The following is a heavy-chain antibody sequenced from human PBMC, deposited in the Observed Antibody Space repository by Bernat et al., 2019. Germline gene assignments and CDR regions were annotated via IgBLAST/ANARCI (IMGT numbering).Heavy chain of an antibody. CDR2: IRSKAYGGTT. J-gene: IGHJ4*02. CDR3: TRDENSSSWSNPRFDY. Sequence: EVQLVESGGGLVQPGRSLRLSCTASGFTFGDYAMSWVRQAPGKGLEWVGFIRSKAYGGTTEYAASVKGRFTISRDDSKSIAYLQMNSLKTEDTAVYYCTRDENSSSWSNPRFDYWGQGTLVTVSS. CDR1: GFTFGDYA. D-gene: IGHD6-13*01. V-gene: IGHV3-49*04.